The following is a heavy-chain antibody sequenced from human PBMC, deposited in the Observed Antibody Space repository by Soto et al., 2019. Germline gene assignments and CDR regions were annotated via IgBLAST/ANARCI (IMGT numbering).Heavy chain of an antibody. D-gene: IGHD5-12*01. CDR1: GYTFTSYG. CDR3: ARDNGYESDH. V-gene: IGHV1-18*01. Sequence: QVQLVQSGAEVKKPGASVKVSCKASGYTFTSYGISWVRQAPGQGLEWMGWISAYNGNTNYAQKLQGRVTMTTDTSTSTADRELRSLISDDTAVDSSARDNGYESDHWGQGTLVTVSS. CDR2: ISAYNGNT. J-gene: IGHJ4*02.